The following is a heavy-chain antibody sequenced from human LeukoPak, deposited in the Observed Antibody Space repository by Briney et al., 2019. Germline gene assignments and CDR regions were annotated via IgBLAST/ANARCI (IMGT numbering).Heavy chain of an antibody. V-gene: IGHV1-2*02. CDR3: ASSGYAFYYMDV. J-gene: IGHJ6*03. CDR1: GYTFTGYY. Sequence: ASVKVSCKASGYTFTGYYMHWVRQAPGQGLEWMGWINPNSGDTKYAQKLQGRVTMTTDTSTSTAYMELRSLRSDDTAVYYCASSGYAFYYMDVWGKGTTVTISS. D-gene: IGHD5-12*01. CDR2: INPNSGDT.